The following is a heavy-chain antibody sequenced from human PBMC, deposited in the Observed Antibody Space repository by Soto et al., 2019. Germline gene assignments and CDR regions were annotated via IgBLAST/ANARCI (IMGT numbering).Heavy chain of an antibody. J-gene: IGHJ4*02. V-gene: IGHV1-18*04. CDR1: GYTFTSYG. CDR3: ARDIAITIFGVVTPPPDY. Sequence: RASVKVPCKASGYTFTSYGISWVRQAPGQGLEWMGWISAYNGNTNYAQKLQGRVTMTTDTSTSTAYMELRSLRSDDTAVYYCARDIAITIFGVVTPPPDYWGQGTLVTVSS. D-gene: IGHD3-3*01. CDR2: ISAYNGNT.